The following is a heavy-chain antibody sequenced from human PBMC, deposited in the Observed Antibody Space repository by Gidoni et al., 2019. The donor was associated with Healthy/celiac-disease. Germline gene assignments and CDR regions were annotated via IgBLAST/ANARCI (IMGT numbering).Heavy chain of an antibody. V-gene: IGHV4-34*01. D-gene: IGHD6-25*01. CDR2: INYSGST. CDR1: SGSFSGYY. Sequence: QVQLQQWGAGLLKPSETLSLTGAVYSGSFSGYYWSWISQPPGTGLEWIGEINYSGSTNYNPSLKSRVTISVDTYKNQFSLKLSSVTAADTAVYYCARKVYAANLDYWGQGTLVTVSS. J-gene: IGHJ4*02. CDR3: ARKVYAANLDY.